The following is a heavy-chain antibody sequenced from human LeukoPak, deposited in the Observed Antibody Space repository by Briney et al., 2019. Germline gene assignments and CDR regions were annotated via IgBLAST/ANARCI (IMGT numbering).Heavy chain of an antibody. CDR2: TYYRSKWYN. CDR1: GDSVSSNSAA. D-gene: IGHD2-15*01. J-gene: IGHJ4*02. V-gene: IGHV6-1*01. CDR3: ARDPGYCSGGSCSVDY. Sequence: SQTLSLTCAISGDSVSSNSAAWNWIRQSPSRGLEWLGRTYYRSKWYNDYAVSVKSRITINPDTSKNQFSLQLNSVTPEDTAVYYCARDPGYCSGGSCSVDYWGQGTLVTVSS.